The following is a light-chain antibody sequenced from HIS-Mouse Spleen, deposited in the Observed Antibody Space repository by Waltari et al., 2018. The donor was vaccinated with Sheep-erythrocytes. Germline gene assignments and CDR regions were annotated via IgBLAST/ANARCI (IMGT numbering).Light chain of an antibody. CDR1: QSVSSY. V-gene: IGKV3-11*01. Sequence: EIVLTQSPATLSLSPGERATLACRASQSVSSYLAWYQQKPGQAPRLLIYAASNRATGLPARFSGSGSGTDFTLTISSLEPEDFAVYYCQQRSNWYTFGQGTKLEIK. CDR3: QQRSNWYT. CDR2: AAS. J-gene: IGKJ2*01.